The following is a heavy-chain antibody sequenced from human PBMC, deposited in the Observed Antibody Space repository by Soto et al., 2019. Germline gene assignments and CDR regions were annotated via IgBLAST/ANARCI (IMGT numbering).Heavy chain of an antibody. CDR3: ARHKGGYYSGVDV. V-gene: IGHV4-59*08. CDR1: GGSISSYY. D-gene: IGHD3-16*01. Sequence: SETLSLTCTVSGGSISSYYWSWIRQPPGKGLEWIGYIYYSGTTNYNPSLKSRVTISVDTSKNQFSLKLSSVTAADTAVYYCARHKGGYYSGVDVWGQGTTVTV. CDR2: IYYSGTT. J-gene: IGHJ6*02.